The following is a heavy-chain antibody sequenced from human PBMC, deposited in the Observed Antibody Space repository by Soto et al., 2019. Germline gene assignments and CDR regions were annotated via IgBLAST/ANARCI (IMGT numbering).Heavy chain of an antibody. V-gene: IGHV3-30-3*01. CDR3: ARDRPLLTYYYDSSGYNRGGGFDY. D-gene: IGHD3-22*01. Sequence: SGGSLRLSCAASGFTFSSYAMHWVRQAPGKGLEWVAVISYDGSNKYYADSVKGRFTISRDNSKNTLYLQMNSLRAEDTAVYYCARDRPLLTYYYDSSGYNRGGGFDYWGQGPLVTAPQ. CDR2: ISYDGSNK. CDR1: GFTFSSYA. J-gene: IGHJ4*02.